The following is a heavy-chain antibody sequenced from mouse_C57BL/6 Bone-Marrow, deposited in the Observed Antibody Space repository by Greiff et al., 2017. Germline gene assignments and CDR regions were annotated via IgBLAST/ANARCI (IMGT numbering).Heavy chain of an antibody. D-gene: IGHD1-1*01. CDR2: IRNKANGYTT. J-gene: IGHJ2*01. CDR3: ARYMGYYGSSYNYFDY. CDR1: GFTFTDYY. V-gene: IGHV7-3*01. Sequence: EVKLMESGGGLVQPGGSLSLSCAASGFTFTDYYMSWVRQPPGKALEWLGFIRNKANGYTTEYSASVKGRFTISRGNSQSILYLQMNALRAEDSATYYCARYMGYYGSSYNYFDYWGQGTTLTVSS.